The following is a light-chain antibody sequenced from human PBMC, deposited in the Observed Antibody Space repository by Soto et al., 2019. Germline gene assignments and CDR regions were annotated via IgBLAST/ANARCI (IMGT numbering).Light chain of an antibody. CDR1: QSISSN. Sequence: DIVLRPFPATLSLSPVALATLYCTASQSISSNLAWYQHKPGQAPRLLIYGASTRATGIPARFTGSGSGTDFTLTISSLQSEDFAVYYCQQRSNWLPTCGQGTRREIK. CDR2: GAS. V-gene: IGKV3-11*01. CDR3: QQRSNWLPT. J-gene: IGKJ5*01.